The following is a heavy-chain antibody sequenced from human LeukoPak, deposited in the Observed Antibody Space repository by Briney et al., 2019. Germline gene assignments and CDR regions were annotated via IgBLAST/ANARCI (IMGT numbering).Heavy chain of an antibody. J-gene: IGHJ3*02. CDR1: GGSISSSSYY. V-gene: IGHV4-39*07. D-gene: IGHD3-22*01. CDR3: AGTNYYDSSDAFDI. CDR2: IYYSGST. Sequence: PSETLSLTCGVSGGSISSSSYYWGWIRQPPGKGLEWIGSIYYSGSTYYNPSLKSRVTISVDTSKNQFSLKLSSVTAADTAVYYCAGTNYYDSSDAFDIWGQGKMVTVSS.